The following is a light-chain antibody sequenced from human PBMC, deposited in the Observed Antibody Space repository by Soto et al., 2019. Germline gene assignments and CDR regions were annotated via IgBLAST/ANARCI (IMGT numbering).Light chain of an antibody. J-gene: IGKJ4*01. CDR3: QQYYNWPLT. Sequence: ETVMTQSPATLSVSPGERVTLSCRASQSVSRNLAWYQQNPGQAPRLLIFGASTRATDIPARFSGSGSGTEFTLTISSLQSEDFAVYYCQQYYNWPLTFGGGTKVEIK. CDR1: QSVSRN. CDR2: GAS. V-gene: IGKV3-15*01.